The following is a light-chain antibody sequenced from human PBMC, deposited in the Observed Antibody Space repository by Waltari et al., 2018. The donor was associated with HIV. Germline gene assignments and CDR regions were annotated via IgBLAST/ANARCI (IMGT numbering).Light chain of an antibody. CDR2: RVS. Sequence: EIVMTQSPATLSVSPGERATLSCRASRSVSSNLAWYQQKPGQAPRLLIYRVSTRATGIPARFSGRGSGTEFTLTISSLQSEDFAVYYCQQYNSWPPLSCGGGTKVGIK. V-gene: IGKV3-15*01. CDR1: RSVSSN. CDR3: QQYNSWPPLS. J-gene: IGKJ4*01.